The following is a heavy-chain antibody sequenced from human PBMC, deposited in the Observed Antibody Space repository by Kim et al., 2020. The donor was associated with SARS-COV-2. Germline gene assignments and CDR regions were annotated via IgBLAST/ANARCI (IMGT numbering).Heavy chain of an antibody. CDR1: GYTFTSYG. D-gene: IGHD3-10*01. V-gene: IGHV1-18*01. CDR3: ARDRLVLLWFRELLSPDAFDI. CDR2: ISAYNGNT. Sequence: ASVKVSCKASGYTFTSYGISWVRQAPGQGLEWMGWISAYNGNTNYAQKLQGRVTMTTDTSTSTAYMELRSLRSDDTAVYYCARDRLVLLWFRELLSPDAFDIWGQGTMVTVSS. J-gene: IGHJ3*02.